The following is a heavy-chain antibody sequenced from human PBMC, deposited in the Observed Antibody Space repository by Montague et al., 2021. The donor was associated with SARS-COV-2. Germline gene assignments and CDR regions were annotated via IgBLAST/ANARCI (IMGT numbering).Heavy chain of an antibody. D-gene: IGHD1-1*01. J-gene: IGHJ4*02. CDR3: TQERGPGRTTWHYFDY. V-gene: IGHV6-1*01. Sequence: CAISGDSVSSNIAAWNWIRQSPSRGLEWLGRTYYRSKWYNDYAVFVRSRLTISPDTSKNQFSLQLNSVTPEDTAVYYCTQERGPGRTTWHYFDYWGQGTLVTVSS. CDR2: TYYRSKWYN. CDR1: GDSVSSNIAA.